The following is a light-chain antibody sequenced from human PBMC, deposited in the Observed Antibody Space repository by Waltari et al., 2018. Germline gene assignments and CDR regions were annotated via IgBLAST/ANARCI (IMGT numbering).Light chain of an antibody. CDR3: QQRYDWPLT. V-gene: IGKV3-11*01. Sequence: EIVLTQSPANLSLSPGERATLSCRARQSVSTYFAWYQQKSGLPPRLLIYDASNRATDIPARFSGSGSGTDFTLTISSLEPEDFAVYYCQQRYDWPLTFGGGTKMEIK. CDR2: DAS. CDR1: QSVSTY. J-gene: IGKJ4*01.